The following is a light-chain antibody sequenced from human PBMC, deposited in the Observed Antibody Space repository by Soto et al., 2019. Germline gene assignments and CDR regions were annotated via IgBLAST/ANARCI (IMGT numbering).Light chain of an antibody. Sequence: EIVLTQSPGTLSLSPGERATLSCRASQSVNSNYLAWFQQQPGQAPRLLIFGASNRATGIPDRFSGSGSGTDFTLTISRLEAEDFAVYYCQQYGSSPFTFGPGTKVDIK. J-gene: IGKJ3*01. CDR1: QSVNSNY. V-gene: IGKV3-20*01. CDR3: QQYGSSPFT. CDR2: GAS.